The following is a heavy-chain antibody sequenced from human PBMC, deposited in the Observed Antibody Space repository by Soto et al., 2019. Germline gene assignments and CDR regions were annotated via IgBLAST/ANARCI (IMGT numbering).Heavy chain of an antibody. CDR2: TYYRSKWYN. J-gene: IGHJ6*02. CDR3: ARRRWELLAALPDMDV. V-gene: IGHV6-1*01. D-gene: IGHD1-26*01. Sequence: SQTLSLTCAVSGDSVSSNSAAWNWIRQSPSRGLEWLGRTYYRSKWYNDYAVSVKSRITINPDTSKNQFSLQLNSVTPEDTAVYYCARRRWELLAALPDMDVWGQGTPVTVSS. CDR1: GDSVSSNSAA.